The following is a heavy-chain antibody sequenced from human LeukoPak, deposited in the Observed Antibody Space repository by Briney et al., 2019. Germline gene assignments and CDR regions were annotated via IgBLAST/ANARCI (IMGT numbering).Heavy chain of an antibody. D-gene: IGHD2-15*01. V-gene: IGHV3-21*01. CDR3: ATEMPTLGYYFDN. Sequence: GGSLRLSCAASGFTFSSYSMNWVRQAPGKGLEWVSSISSSSSYIYYADSVKGRFTISRDTSKNTLYLQMNSLRPEDTAVYYCATEMPTLGYYFDNWGQGTLVTVSS. J-gene: IGHJ4*02. CDR1: GFTFSSYS. CDR2: ISSSSSYI.